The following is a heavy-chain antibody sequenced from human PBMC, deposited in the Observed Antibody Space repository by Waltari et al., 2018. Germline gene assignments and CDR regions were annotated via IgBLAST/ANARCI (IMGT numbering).Heavy chain of an antibody. J-gene: IGHJ4*02. CDR1: GYSISSGYY. V-gene: IGHV4-38-2*02. D-gene: IGHD3-10*01. CDR3: ARRGYSFGEGMYYFDF. CDR2: IYHTGST. Sequence: QVQLQESGPGLVKPSETLSLTCTVSGYSISSGYYWGWVRRPPGKALEWIGTIYHTGSTYFNPSLKSRVAILIDTSKNQFSLKLKSVTAADTAVYYCARRGYSFGEGMYYFDFWGQGTLVTVSS.